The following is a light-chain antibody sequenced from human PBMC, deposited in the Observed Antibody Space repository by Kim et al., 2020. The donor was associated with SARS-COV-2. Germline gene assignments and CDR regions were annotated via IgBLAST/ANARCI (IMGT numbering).Light chain of an antibody. CDR1: QSVSRY. CDR2: DAS. Sequence: EIVLTQSPATLSLSPGERATLSCRASQSVSRYLAWYQQKPGQAPRLLIYDASNRATGIPARFSGSGSGTDFTLTISSLEPEDFAAYYCQQRYDWTITFGEGTRLEIK. V-gene: IGKV3-11*01. J-gene: IGKJ5*01. CDR3: QQRYDWTIT.